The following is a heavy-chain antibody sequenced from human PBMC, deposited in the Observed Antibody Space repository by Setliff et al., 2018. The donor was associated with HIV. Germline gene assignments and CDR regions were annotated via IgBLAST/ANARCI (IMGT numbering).Heavy chain of an antibody. CDR3: ARDSRDIVVVIAPEPEPYYYYGMDV. CDR1: GDTFNNHA. J-gene: IGHJ6*02. CDR2: IIPIFGTP. D-gene: IGHD2-15*01. V-gene: IGHV1-69*13. Sequence: SVKVSCKASGDTFNNHAISWVRQAPGQGLEWMGGIIPIFGTPNYAQKFKGRLTITADESTSTVYMELSSLRSEDTAVYYCARDSRDIVVVIAPEPEPYYYYGMDVWGEGTTVTVS.